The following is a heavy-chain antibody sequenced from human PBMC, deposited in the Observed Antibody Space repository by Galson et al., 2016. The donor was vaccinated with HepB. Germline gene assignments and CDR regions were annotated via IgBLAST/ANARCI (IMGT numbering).Heavy chain of an antibody. CDR3: AREGYYYDNSFFRRENAFDI. CDR1: GFTFRSYW. D-gene: IGHD3-22*01. J-gene: IGHJ3*02. CDR2: INQDGSEK. Sequence: SLRLSCAASGFTFRSYWMSWVRQAPGKGLEWVADINQDGSEKYSVDSVKGRFTISRDNGKNSLYLQMSSLRAEDTAVYYCAREGYYYDNSFFRRENAFDIWGQGTMVTVSS. V-gene: IGHV3-7*01.